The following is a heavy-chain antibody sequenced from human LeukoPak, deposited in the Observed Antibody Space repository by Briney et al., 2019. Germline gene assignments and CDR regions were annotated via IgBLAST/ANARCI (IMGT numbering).Heavy chain of an antibody. CDR2: ICYTGSA. V-gene: IGHV4-39*01. CDR3: GTSQFSGYSSTYVNTWFDP. CDR1: GGSISRNTYC. D-gene: IGHD6-13*01. Sequence: SETLSLTCSVSGGSISRNTYCWGRIPQAPGKGLEWNGSICYTGSAYYNPSRRSPITISVDEPENQLSLKLRSVTAAAAAVYYCGTSQFSGYSSTYVNTWFDPWGQGTLVTVSS. J-gene: IGHJ5*02.